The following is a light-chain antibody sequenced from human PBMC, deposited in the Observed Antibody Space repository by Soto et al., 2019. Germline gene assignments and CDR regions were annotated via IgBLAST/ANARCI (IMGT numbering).Light chain of an antibody. Sequence: QSVLTQRPSASGSPGQSVAISCTGTSSDVGGYNYVSWYQQHPGKAPKLMIYEVNKRPSGVPDRFSGSKSGNTASLTVSGLQAEDEADYYCSSYAGSSNVFGTGTKLTVL. CDR2: EVN. CDR3: SSYAGSSNV. J-gene: IGLJ1*01. CDR1: SSDVGGYNY. V-gene: IGLV2-8*01.